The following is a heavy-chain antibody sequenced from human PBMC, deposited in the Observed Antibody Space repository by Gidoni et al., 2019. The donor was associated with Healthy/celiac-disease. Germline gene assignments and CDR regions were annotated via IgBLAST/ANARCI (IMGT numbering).Heavy chain of an antibody. CDR3: ARVEDFFHYYMDV. D-gene: IGHD3-3*01. CDR1: GFTFSSYA. V-gene: IGHV3-30-3*01. CDR2: ISYDGSNK. Sequence: QVQLVESGGGVVQPGRSLRLSCAASGFTFSSYAMHWVRQGPGKGLEWVAVISYDGSNKYYADSVKGRFTISRDNSKNTLYLQMNSLRAEDTAVYYCARVEDFFHYYMDVWGKGTTVTVSS. J-gene: IGHJ6*03.